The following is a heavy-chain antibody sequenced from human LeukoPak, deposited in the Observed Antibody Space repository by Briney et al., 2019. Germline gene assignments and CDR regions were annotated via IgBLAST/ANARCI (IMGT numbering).Heavy chain of an antibody. CDR2: INRSGST. J-gene: IGHJ4*02. Sequence: PSETLSLTCAVYGGSLTAYYWTWIRQPPGKGLEWIGEINRSGSTNYNPSLKSRVTISVDTSKNQFSLKLTSVTAADTAMYYCARHVVSYYDGSTSYWGGRTNSGIFDFWGQGTLVTASS. CDR3: ARHVVSYYDGSTSYWGGRTNSGIFDF. V-gene: IGHV4-34*01. D-gene: IGHD3-22*01. CDR1: GGSLTAYY.